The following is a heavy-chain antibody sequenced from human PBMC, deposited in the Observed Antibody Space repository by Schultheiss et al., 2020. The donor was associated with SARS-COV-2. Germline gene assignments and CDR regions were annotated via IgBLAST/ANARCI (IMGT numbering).Heavy chain of an antibody. J-gene: IGHJ4*02. CDR2: INPNSGGT. CDR3: TTDLVYGSGPFDY. Sequence: ASVKVSCKASGYTFTGYYMHWVRQAPGQGLEWMGWINPNSGGTNYAQKFQGWVTMTRDTSISTAYMELSRLRSDDTAVYYCTTDLVYGSGPFDYWGQGTLVTVSS. D-gene: IGHD2-15*01. V-gene: IGHV1-2*04. CDR1: GYTFTGYY.